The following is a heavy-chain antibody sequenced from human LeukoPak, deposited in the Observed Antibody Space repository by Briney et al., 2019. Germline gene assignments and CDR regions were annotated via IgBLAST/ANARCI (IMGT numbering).Heavy chain of an antibody. CDR1: GVSISSYY. Sequence: PSETLSLTCTASGVSISSYYWNWIRQPAGKGLEWIARIYSSGSTNYNPSLKSRVSISVNTSKNQFSLKLTSVTAADTAVYYCARGGKATVVTMWGQGILVAVSS. CDR3: ARGGKATVVTM. J-gene: IGHJ4*02. D-gene: IGHD4-23*01. V-gene: IGHV4-4*07. CDR2: IYSSGST.